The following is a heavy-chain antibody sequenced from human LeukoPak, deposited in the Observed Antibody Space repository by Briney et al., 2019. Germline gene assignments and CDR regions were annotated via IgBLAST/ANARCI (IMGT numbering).Heavy chain of an antibody. CDR2: INPNRGGT. CDR1: GYTFTGYN. D-gene: IGHD1-26*01. Sequence: ASVKVSCKASGYTFTGYNMHWVRQAPGQGLEWMGWINPNRGGTNYAQKFQGRVTMTRDTSISTAYMELSRLRSDDTAVYYCARGKLVGAHDYWGQGTLVTVSS. CDR3: ARGKLVGAHDY. V-gene: IGHV1-2*02. J-gene: IGHJ4*02.